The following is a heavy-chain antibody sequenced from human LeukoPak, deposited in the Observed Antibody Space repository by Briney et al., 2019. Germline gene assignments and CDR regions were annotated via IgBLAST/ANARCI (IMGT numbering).Heavy chain of an antibody. CDR1: GYSISSGYY. CDR3: AGGRAGDYRFYYYYMEV. CDR2: IYHSGST. Sequence: SETLSLTCAVSGYSISSGYYRGWIRPPPGKGLEWIGSIYHSGSTYYNPSLKSRVTISVDTSKNQFSLKLRSVTAADTAVYYSAGGRAGDYRFYYYYMEVWGKGTTVTVSS. J-gene: IGHJ6*03. D-gene: IGHD4-17*01. V-gene: IGHV4-38-2*01.